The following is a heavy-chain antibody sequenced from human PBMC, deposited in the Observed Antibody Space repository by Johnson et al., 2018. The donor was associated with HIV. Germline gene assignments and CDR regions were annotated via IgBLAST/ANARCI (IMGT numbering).Heavy chain of an antibody. CDR1: GFTFSSYA. J-gene: IGHJ3*01. Sequence: QVQLVESGGGLVQPGRSLRLSCAASGFTFSSYAMHWVRQAPGKGLEWVAVISYDGSNKYYADSVKGRFTISRDNSKNTLYLQMNGLRAEDTAVYYCARAQAWGQGTMVIVSS. CDR2: ISYDGSNK. V-gene: IGHV3-30-3*01. CDR3: ARAQA.